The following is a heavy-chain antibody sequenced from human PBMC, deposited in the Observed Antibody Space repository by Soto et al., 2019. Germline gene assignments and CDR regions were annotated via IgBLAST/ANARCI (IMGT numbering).Heavy chain of an antibody. Sequence: QITLKESGPTLVKPTQTLTLTCTFSGFSLNTNGVAVGWIRQPPRKDLEWLGFIYWNDDKRYSPSVDSRLTLTKDTAKNEVVLTMTNMDPADTSTYYCARGTYYYHSSDGKNWLDPWGQGTLVTVSS. CDR1: GFSLNTNGVA. CDR3: ARGTYYYHSSDGKNWLDP. V-gene: IGHV2-5*01. D-gene: IGHD3-22*01. J-gene: IGHJ5*02. CDR2: IYWNDDK.